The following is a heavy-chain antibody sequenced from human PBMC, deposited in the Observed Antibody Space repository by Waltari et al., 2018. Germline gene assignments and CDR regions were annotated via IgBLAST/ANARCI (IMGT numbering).Heavy chain of an antibody. CDR1: GGTFSSYA. D-gene: IGHD6-13*01. Sequence: QVQLVQSGAEVKKPGSSVKVSCKASGGTFSSYAIRWVRQAPGQGLEWMGGIIPIFGTANYAQKFQGRVTITADESTSTAYMELSSLRSEDTAVYYCASHIAAAGTYYYYGMDVWGQGTTVTVSS. CDR3: ASHIAAAGTYYYYGMDV. CDR2: IIPIFGTA. J-gene: IGHJ6*02. V-gene: IGHV1-69*01.